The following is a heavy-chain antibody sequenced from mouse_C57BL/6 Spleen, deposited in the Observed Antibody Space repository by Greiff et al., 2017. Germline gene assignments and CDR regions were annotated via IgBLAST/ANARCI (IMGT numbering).Heavy chain of an antibody. Sequence: QVQLQQSGAELVKPGASVKLSCKASGYTFTAYTIHWVKKRSGQGLAWIGWFYPGSGSIKYNEKFKDKATFPADKSSRTFFMEHSRLTSEDSAIYFSARHEDGYYPPYYARDYWGQGTSVTVSS. D-gene: IGHD2-3*01. CDR3: ARHEDGYYPPYYARDY. CDR1: GYTFTAYT. V-gene: IGHV1-62-2*01. J-gene: IGHJ4*01. CDR2: FYPGSGSI.